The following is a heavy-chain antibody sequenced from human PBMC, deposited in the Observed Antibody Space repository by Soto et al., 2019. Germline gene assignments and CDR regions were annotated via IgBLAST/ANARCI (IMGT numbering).Heavy chain of an antibody. Sequence: GGSLRLSCAASGFTFSSYSMNWVRQAPGKGLEWVSSISSSSSYIYYADSVKGRFTISRDNAKNSLYLQMNSLRAEDTAVYYCARDTPTNYDAFDIWGQGTMVTVSS. J-gene: IGHJ3*02. CDR1: GFTFSSYS. V-gene: IGHV3-21*01. CDR2: ISSSSSYI. D-gene: IGHD4-4*01. CDR3: ARDTPTNYDAFDI.